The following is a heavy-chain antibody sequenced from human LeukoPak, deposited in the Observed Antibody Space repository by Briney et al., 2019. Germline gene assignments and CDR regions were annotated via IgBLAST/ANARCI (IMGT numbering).Heavy chain of an antibody. J-gene: IGHJ4*02. CDR1: GFTFSSYE. Sequence: GGSLRLSCAASGFTFSSYEMNWVRQAPGKGLEWVSYISSSGSTIYYADSVKGRFTISRDNAKNSLYLQMDSLRAEDTAVYYCARDSGRLSEAFDYWGQGTLVTVSS. CDR2: ISSSGSTI. D-gene: IGHD3-16*02. CDR3: ARDSGRLSEAFDY. V-gene: IGHV3-48*03.